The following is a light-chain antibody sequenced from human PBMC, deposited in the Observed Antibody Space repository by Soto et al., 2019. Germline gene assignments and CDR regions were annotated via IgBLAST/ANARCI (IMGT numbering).Light chain of an antibody. CDR3: QQYNDWPRT. V-gene: IGKV3-15*01. CDR2: GSS. J-gene: IGKJ1*01. Sequence: ETVMTQSPATLSVSPGERVTLSCRASQSVSSNLAWYQQKPGQAPRLLIYGSSTRATGISARFSGSGSGTEFSLTNSSLQSEDSAVYYCQQYNDWPRTFGQGTKVEIK. CDR1: QSVSSN.